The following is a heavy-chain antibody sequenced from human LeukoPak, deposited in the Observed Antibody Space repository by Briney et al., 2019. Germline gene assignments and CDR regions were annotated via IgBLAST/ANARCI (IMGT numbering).Heavy chain of an antibody. Sequence: SETLSLTCTVSGGSISSYYWSWIRQPPGKGLEWIGYIYYSGSTYYNPSLRSRVTISVDTSKNQFSLKLSSMTAADTAVYYCARGALLWFGERMEYYFDYWGQGTLLTVSS. CDR3: ARGALLWFGERMEYYFDY. CDR2: IYYSGST. J-gene: IGHJ4*02. D-gene: IGHD3-10*01. CDR1: GGSISSYY. V-gene: IGHV4-59*01.